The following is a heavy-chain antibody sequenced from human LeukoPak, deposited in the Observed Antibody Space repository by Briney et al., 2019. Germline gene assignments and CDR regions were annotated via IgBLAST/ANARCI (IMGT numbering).Heavy chain of an antibody. CDR1: GFTFSSYA. CDR2: ISGSGYET. V-gene: IGHV3-23*01. CDR3: AKELGYCSSTSCLGPTQPPGYDY. D-gene: IGHD2-2*01. J-gene: IGHJ4*02. Sequence: PGGSLRLSCAASGFTFSSYAMSWVRQAPGKGLEWVSGISGSGYETHYADSVLGRFTISRDNSKNTLYLQMNSLRAEDTAVYYCAKELGYCSSTSCLGPTQPPGYDYWGQGTLVTVSS.